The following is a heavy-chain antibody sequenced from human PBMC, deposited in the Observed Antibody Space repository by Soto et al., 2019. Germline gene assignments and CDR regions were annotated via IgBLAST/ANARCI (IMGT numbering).Heavy chain of an antibody. Sequence: KPGGSLRLSCAASGLTFSDYYMSWIHQAPGKGLEWVSYISSSGSTIYYADSVKGRFTISRDNAKNSLYLQMNSLRAEDTAVYYCARAYFRSWYHKAGNINWFDPWGQGTLVTVSS. CDR3: ARAYFRSWYHKAGNINWFDP. D-gene: IGHD6-13*01. CDR2: ISSSGSTI. J-gene: IGHJ5*02. CDR1: GLTFSDYY. V-gene: IGHV3-11*01.